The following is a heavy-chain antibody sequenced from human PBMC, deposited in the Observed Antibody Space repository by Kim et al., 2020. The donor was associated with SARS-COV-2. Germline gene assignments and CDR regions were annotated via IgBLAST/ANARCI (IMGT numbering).Heavy chain of an antibody. CDR1: GFTFSDHY. J-gene: IGHJ4*02. CDR2: TRNKANSYTT. V-gene: IGHV3-72*01. Sequence: GGSLRLSCAASGFTFSDHYMDWVRQAPGKGLEWVGRTRNKANSYTTEYAAPVKGRFTISRDDSKDSLYLQMNSLKTEDTAVYYCAREGYSYGFDYWGQGTLVTVSS. CDR3: AREGYSYGFDY. D-gene: IGHD5-18*01.